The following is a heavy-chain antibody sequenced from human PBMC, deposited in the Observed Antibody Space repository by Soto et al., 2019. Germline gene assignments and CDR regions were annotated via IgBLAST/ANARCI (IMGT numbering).Heavy chain of an antibody. D-gene: IGHD2-2*01. CDR3: AKVFVVVPAAIGAFDI. Sequence: EVQLLESGGGLVQPGGSLRLSCAASGFTFSSYAMSWVRQAPGKGLEWVSAISGSGGSTYYADSVKGRFTISRDNSKNTLYLQMNSLRAEDTAVYYCAKVFVVVPAAIGAFDIWGQGTMVTVSS. CDR1: GFTFSSYA. J-gene: IGHJ3*02. V-gene: IGHV3-23*01. CDR2: ISGSGGST.